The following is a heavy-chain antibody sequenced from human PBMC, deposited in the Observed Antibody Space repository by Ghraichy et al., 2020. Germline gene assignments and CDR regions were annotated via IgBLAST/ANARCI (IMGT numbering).Heavy chain of an antibody. V-gene: IGHV3-64*01. CDR2: ISSNGGST. CDR1: GFTFSSYA. J-gene: IGHJ2*01. Sequence: GGSLRLSCAASGFTFSSYAMHWVRQAPGKGLEYVSAISSNGGSTYYANSVKGRFTISRDNSKNTLYLQMGSLRAEDMAVYYCARDGYNLDWYFDLWGRGTLVTVSS. CDR3: ARDGYNLDWYFDL. D-gene: IGHD5-24*01.